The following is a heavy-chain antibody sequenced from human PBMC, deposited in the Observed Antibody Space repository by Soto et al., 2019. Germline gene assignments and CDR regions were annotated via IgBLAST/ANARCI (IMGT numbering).Heavy chain of an antibody. CDR1: GFTFSSYS. CDR2: ISSSSSYI. CDR3: ARDPTRPVAGNDAFDI. Sequence: GGSLRLSCAASGFTFSSYSMNWVRQAPGKGLEWVSSISSSSSYIYYADSVKGRFTISRDNAKNSLYLQMNSLRAEDTAVYYCARDPTRPVAGNDAFDIGGQGTMVTVSS. J-gene: IGHJ3*02. D-gene: IGHD6-19*01. V-gene: IGHV3-21*01.